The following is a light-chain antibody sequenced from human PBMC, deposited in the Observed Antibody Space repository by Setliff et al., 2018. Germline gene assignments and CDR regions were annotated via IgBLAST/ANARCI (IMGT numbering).Light chain of an antibody. J-gene: IGLJ1*01. CDR1: SSNIGSNT. V-gene: IGLV1-44*01. CDR3: VTWDANLSAYV. Sequence: QSVLTQPPSASGTPAQRVTISCSGSSSNIGSNTVNWCQQLPGTAPKLLIYSNNQRPSGVPDRFSGSKSGTSASLAISGLQSEDEADYYCVTWDANLSAYVFGTGTKVTVL. CDR2: SNN.